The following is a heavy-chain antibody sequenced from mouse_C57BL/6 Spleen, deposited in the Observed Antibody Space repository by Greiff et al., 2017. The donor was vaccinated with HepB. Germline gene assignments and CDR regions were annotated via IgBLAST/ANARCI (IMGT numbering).Heavy chain of an antibody. CDR2: IDPNSGGT. CDR3: ARPYDYERGYYFDY. CDR1: GYTFTSYW. J-gene: IGHJ2*01. V-gene: IGHV1-72*01. D-gene: IGHD2-4*01. Sequence: VQLQQSGAELVKPGASVKLSCKASGYTFTSYWMHWVKQRPGRGLEWIGRIDPNSGGTKYNEKFKSKATLTVDKPSSTTYMQLSSMTSEDSAVYYCARPYDYERGYYFDYWGQGTTLTVSS.